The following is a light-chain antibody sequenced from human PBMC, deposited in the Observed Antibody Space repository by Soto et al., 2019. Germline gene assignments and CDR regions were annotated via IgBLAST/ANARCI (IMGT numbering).Light chain of an antibody. V-gene: IGLV2-8*01. CDR1: SSDVGGYNY. CDR3: TSYTSSSSSHVV. CDR2: EVS. Sequence: QSVLTQPPSASGSPGQSVTISCTGTSSDVGGYNYVSWYQQHPGKAPKLMIYEVSKRPSGVPDRFSGSKSGNTASLTVSGLQPEDEADYYCTSYTSSSSSHVVFGGGTKLTVL. J-gene: IGLJ2*01.